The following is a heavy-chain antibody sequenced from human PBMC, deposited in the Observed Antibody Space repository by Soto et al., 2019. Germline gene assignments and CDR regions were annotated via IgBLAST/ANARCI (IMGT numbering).Heavy chain of an antibody. J-gene: IGHJ6*02. Sequence: SQTLSLTCAISGDSVSSNSAAWNWIRQSPSRGLEWLGRTYYRSKWYNDYAVSVKSRITINTDTSKNQFSLQLNSVTPEDTAVYYCARDLAAHHYYYYGMDVWGQGTTVTVSS. CDR1: GDSVSSNSAA. CDR2: TYYRSKWYN. D-gene: IGHD6-6*01. V-gene: IGHV6-1*01. CDR3: ARDLAAHHYYYYGMDV.